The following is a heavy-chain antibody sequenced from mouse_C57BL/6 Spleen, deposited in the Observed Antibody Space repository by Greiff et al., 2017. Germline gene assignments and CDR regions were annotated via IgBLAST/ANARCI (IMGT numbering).Heavy chain of an antibody. Sequence: VQLQQSGAELVRPGTSVKVSCKASGYAFTNYLIEWVKQRPGQGLEWIGVINPGSGGTNYNEKFKGKATLTADKSSSTAYMQLSSLTSEDSAVDIGARYYAYYFDYWGQGTTLTVSS. CDR2: INPGSGGT. CDR1: GYAFTNYL. J-gene: IGHJ2*01. CDR3: ARYYAYYFDY. V-gene: IGHV1-54*01. D-gene: IGHD1-1*01.